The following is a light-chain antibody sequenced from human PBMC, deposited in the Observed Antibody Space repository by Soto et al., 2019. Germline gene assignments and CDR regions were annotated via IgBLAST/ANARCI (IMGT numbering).Light chain of an antibody. J-gene: IGKJ1*01. CDR3: QQYNNRPLT. Sequence: DTVMTQSPATLSVSPGERVTLSCRASQGVGNNLAWYQQKPGQAPRLLIDAASTRATDIPARFSGSGSGTEFTLTITSLQSEDFAVYYCQQYNNRPLTFSQGTKVEIK. CDR2: AAS. V-gene: IGKV3-15*01. CDR1: QGVGNN.